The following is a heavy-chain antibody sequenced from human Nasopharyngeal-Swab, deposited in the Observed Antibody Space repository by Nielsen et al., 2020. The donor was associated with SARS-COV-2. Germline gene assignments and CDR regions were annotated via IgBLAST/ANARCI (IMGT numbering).Heavy chain of an antibody. J-gene: IGHJ6*02. CDR2: ISWNSGSI. V-gene: IGHV3-9*01. Sequence: SLKISCAASGFTFDDYAMHWVRQAPGKGLEWVSGISWNSGSIGYADSVKGRFTISRDSAKNSLYLQMNSLRAEDTALYYCATLGGYSGYDSEYGMDVWGQGTTVTVSS. D-gene: IGHD5-12*01. CDR1: GFTFDDYA. CDR3: ATLGGYSGYDSEYGMDV.